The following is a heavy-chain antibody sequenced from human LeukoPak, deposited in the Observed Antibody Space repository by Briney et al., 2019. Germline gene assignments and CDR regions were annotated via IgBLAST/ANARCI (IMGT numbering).Heavy chain of an antibody. CDR2: IYTSGST. CDR1: GGSFSGYY. J-gene: IGHJ4*02. V-gene: IGHV4-59*10. D-gene: IGHD3-10*01. Sequence: SETLSLTCAVYGGSFSGYYWSWIRQPAGKGLEWIGRIYTSGSTNYNPSLKSRVTISVDTSKNQFSLKLSSVTAADTAVYYCAVTMVRGVICYFDYWGQGTLVTVSS. CDR3: AVTMVRGVICYFDY.